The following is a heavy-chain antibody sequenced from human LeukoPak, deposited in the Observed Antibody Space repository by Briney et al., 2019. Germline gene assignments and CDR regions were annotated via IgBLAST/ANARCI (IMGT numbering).Heavy chain of an antibody. CDR2: IHHSGST. D-gene: IGHD5-24*01. Sequence: SETLSLTCAVYGGSYSAYYWSWIRQSPGKGLEWIGEIHHSGSTKYNPSLKSRVTISVDMSQSQFSLKLTSVTAADTAVYYCATEEGYNAYWGQGILVTVSS. V-gene: IGHV4-34*01. CDR1: GGSYSAYY. J-gene: IGHJ4*02. CDR3: ATEEGYNAY.